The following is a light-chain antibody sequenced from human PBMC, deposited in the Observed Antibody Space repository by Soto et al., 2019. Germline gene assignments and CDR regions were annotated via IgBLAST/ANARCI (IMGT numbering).Light chain of an antibody. CDR2: EGT. J-gene: IGLJ2*01. CDR1: SSDVVNDLL. Sequence: QSALTQPASVSGSPGQSITISCTGTSSDVVNDLLVSWYQQQPGKAPKLMIYEGTKRPAGVSDRFSGSKSGNTASLTISGLQAEDEADYYCQSFDKYLSAVVFGGGTKLTVL. CDR3: QSFDKYLSAVV. V-gene: IGLV2-23*01.